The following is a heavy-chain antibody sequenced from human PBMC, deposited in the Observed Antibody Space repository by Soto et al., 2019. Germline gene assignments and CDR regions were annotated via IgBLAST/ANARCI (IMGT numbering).Heavy chain of an antibody. V-gene: IGHV4-59*08. D-gene: IGHD3-9*01. CDR1: GGSISSYY. Sequence: SETLSLTCTVSGGSISSYYWSWIRQPPGKGLEWIGYIYYSGSTNYNPSLKSRVTISVDTSKNQFSLKLSSVTAADTAVYYCARGEYDYDILTGYSRDAFDIWGQGTMVT. CDR2: IYYSGST. CDR3: ARGEYDYDILTGYSRDAFDI. J-gene: IGHJ3*02.